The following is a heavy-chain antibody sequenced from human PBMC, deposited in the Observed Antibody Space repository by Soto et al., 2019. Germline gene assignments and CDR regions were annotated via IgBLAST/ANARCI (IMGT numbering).Heavy chain of an antibody. D-gene: IGHD3-9*01. CDR3: ARIDYDILTGYDNEWGIYYFDY. V-gene: IGHV6-1*01. Sequence: PSQTLSLTCAISGDSVSSNSAAWNWIRQSPSRGLEWLGRTYYRSKWYNDYAVSVKSRITINPDTSKNQFSLQLNSVTPEDTAVYYCARIDYDILTGYDNEWGIYYFDYWGQGTLVTVSS. J-gene: IGHJ4*02. CDR1: GDSVSSNSAA. CDR2: TYYRSKWYN.